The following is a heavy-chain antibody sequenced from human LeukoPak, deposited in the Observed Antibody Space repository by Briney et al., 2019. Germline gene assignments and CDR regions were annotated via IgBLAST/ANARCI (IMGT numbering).Heavy chain of an antibody. Sequence: PSETLSLTCTVSGGSISSSSYYWGWIRQPPGKGLEWIGSIYYSGSTYYNPSLKSRVTISVDTSKNQFSLKLSSVTAADTAVYYCASQDRNVLSPGPWPRGQGTLVTVSS. D-gene: IGHD3-3*02. V-gene: IGHV4-39*01. J-gene: IGHJ5*02. CDR3: ASQDRNVLSPGPWP. CDR2: IYYSGST. CDR1: GGSISSSSYY.